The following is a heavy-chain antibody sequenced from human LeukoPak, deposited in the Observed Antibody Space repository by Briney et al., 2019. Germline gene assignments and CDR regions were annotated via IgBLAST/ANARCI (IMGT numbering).Heavy chain of an antibody. CDR1: GGSFSGYY. CDR3: ARTGLLNSGSYGLHAFEI. CDR2: INHSGST. V-gene: IGHV4-34*01. Sequence: SETLSLTCAVYGGSFSGYYWSWIRQPPGKGLEWIGEINHSGSTNYNPSLKSRVTISVDTSKNQFSLKLSSVTAADTAVYYCARTGLLNSGSYGLHAFEIWGQGTMVTVSS. D-gene: IGHD1-26*01. J-gene: IGHJ3*02.